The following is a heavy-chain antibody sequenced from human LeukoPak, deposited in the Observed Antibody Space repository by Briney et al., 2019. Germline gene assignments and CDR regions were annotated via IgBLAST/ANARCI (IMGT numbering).Heavy chain of an antibody. CDR1: GGSISSYY. V-gene: IGHV4-4*07. J-gene: IGHJ4*02. CDR3: ARDGDSGYDFLY. D-gene: IGHD5-12*01. Sequence: SETLSLTCSVSGGSISSYYWSWIRQPAGKGLEWIGRIYTSGSTNYNPSLKSRVTMSVDTSKNQYSLKLSSVTAADTAVYYCARDGDSGYDFLYWGQGTLVTVSS. CDR2: IYTSGST.